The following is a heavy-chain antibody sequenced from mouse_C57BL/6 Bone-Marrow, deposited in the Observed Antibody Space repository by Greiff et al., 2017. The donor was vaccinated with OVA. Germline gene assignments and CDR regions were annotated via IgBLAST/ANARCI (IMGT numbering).Heavy chain of an antibody. CDR2: IDPSDSYT. CDR1: GYTFTSYW. CDR3: ARGEVGRYFDV. V-gene: IGHV1-50*01. Sequence: VQLQQPGAELVKPGASVKLSCKASGYTFTSYWMQWVKQRPGQGLEWIGEIDPSDSYTNYNQKFKGKATLTVDTSSSTAYMQLSSLTSEDSAVYYCARGEVGRYFDVWGTGTTVTVAS. D-gene: IGHD4-1*01. J-gene: IGHJ1*03.